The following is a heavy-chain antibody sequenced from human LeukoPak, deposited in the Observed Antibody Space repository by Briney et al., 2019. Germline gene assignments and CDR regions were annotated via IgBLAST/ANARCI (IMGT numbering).Heavy chain of an antibody. CDR3: ARDGGGRLEYFFDY. CDR2: MYHSGNT. CDR1: GYSISSPYY. D-gene: IGHD3-3*01. Sequence: SETLSLTCTVSGYSISSPYYWGWIRQPPGKGLEWIGSMYHSGNTYYNPSLKSRVTISVDTSKDQFSLKLNSVTAADTAVYFCARDGGGRLEYFFDYWGQGTLVTVSS. J-gene: IGHJ4*02. V-gene: IGHV4-38-2*02.